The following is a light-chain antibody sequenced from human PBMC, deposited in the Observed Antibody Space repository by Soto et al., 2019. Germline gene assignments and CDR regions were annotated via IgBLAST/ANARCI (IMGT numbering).Light chain of an antibody. J-gene: IGKJ2*01. CDR2: DAS. Sequence: EIVLTQSPATLSLSPGERATLSCMASQSVGTYLVWYQQKPGQTPRLHLYDASNRATGIPTRFTGSGSGTDFTLAISSLEAGDCALYCRQQRSNWPRYTFGRGTTLEIK. CDR1: QSVGTY. V-gene: IGKV3-11*01. CDR3: QQRSNWPRYT.